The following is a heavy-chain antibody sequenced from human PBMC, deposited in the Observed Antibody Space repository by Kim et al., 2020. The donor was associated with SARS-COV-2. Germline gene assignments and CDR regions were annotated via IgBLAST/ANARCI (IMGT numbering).Heavy chain of an antibody. CDR1: GDSVSSKSVA. CDR2: TYYRSKWYN. Sequence: SQTLSLTCAISGDSVSSKSVAWNWVRQSPSRGLEWLGRTYYRSKWYNDYAFSVKGRISIHPDTSHNQFSLQLNSVTPEDTAVYYCARGINSAFDIWGQGTAVSVSS. D-gene: IGHD5-18*01. CDR3: ARGINSAFDI. V-gene: IGHV6-1*01. J-gene: IGHJ3*02.